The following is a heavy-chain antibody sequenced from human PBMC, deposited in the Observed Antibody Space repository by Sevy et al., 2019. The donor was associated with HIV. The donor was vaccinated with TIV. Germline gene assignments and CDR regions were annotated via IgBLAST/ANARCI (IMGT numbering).Heavy chain of an antibody. CDR3: ARAVLEISTWRSDY. CDR2: ISSTSAYI. D-gene: IGHD1-1*01. CDR1: GSTFCSYR. Sequence: GGSLRLSCAASGSTFCSYRMTWVRQAPGKGLEWVSCISSTSAYINYADSVKGRFTISRDNAKNLLYLQMDSLRAEDTAVYYCARAVLEISTWRSDYWGQGTLVTVSS. V-gene: IGHV3-21*01. J-gene: IGHJ4*02.